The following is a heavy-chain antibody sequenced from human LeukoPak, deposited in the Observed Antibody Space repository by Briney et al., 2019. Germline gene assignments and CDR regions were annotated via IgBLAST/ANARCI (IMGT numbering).Heavy chain of an antibody. Sequence: PSQTLSLTCTVSVGSICSGSYYWSWIRQPAGKGLEWIGRIYTSGITNYNPSLKRRVTISVDTSHIQFFLNLSSVSAAHKTVYYCARDLIGGNLLRGQGTLVTVSS. CDR2: IYTSGIT. V-gene: IGHV4-61*02. D-gene: IGHD4-23*01. J-gene: IGHJ4*02. CDR3: ARDLIGGNLL. CDR1: VGSICSGSYY.